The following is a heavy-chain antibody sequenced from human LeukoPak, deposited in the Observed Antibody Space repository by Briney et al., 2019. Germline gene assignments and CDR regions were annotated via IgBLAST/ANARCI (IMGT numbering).Heavy chain of an antibody. D-gene: IGHD6-19*01. Sequence: ASVKVSCKASGYTFTSCDINWVRQATGQGLEWMGWMNPNSGNKGYGQSFQGRITITRDISIGTAYMELSNLTSEDTAIYYCTRGSSGRRDNWGQGTLVIVSP. V-gene: IGHV1-8*01. CDR1: GYTFTSCD. J-gene: IGHJ4*02. CDR2: MNPNSGNK. CDR3: TRGSSGRRDN.